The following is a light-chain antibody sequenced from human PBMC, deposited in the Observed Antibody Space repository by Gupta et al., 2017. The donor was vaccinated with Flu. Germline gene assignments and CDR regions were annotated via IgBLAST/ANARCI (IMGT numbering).Light chain of an antibody. Sequence: DIQMTQSPSSLSASVGDRVTITCRASQSISSYLNWYQQKPGKAPKLLIYAASSLQSGVPSRFSGSGSGTDFTLTISILQPEDFATYYCQRSDSTPLSFGGGTKVEIK. CDR1: QSISSY. CDR3: QRSDSTPLS. CDR2: AAS. V-gene: IGKV1-39*01. J-gene: IGKJ4*01.